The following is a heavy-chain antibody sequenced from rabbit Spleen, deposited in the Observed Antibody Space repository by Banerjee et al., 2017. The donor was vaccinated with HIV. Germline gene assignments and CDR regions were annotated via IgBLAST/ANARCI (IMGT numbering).Heavy chain of an antibody. V-gene: IGHV1S7*01. Sequence: HLKESGGGLVQPGGSLKLSCTASGFTLSSYYMNWVRQAPGKGLEWIGYIDPVFGRTYYANWVNGRFTISRHNAQNTVFLQMTSLTAADTATYFCARDGAGGSYFALWGQGTLVTVS. CDR3: ARDGAGGSYFAL. CDR1: GFTLSSYY. J-gene: IGHJ6*01. D-gene: IGHD8-1*01. CDR2: IDPVFGRT.